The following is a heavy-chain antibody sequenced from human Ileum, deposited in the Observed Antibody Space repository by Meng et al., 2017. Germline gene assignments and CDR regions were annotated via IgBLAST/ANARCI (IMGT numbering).Heavy chain of an antibody. CDR1: GTW. D-gene: IGHD3-22*01. V-gene: IGHV4-4*02. Sequence: GRRQASAPRLGTPSGPLSLTCAVSGTWWSWVRQPPGKGLEWIGEIFQSGRTNYNPSLKSRVTISIDKSKSQISLQLSAVTAADTAVYSCATSNDRDVYYLGYWGQGTLVTVSS. J-gene: IGHJ4*02. CDR2: IFQSGRT. CDR3: ATSNDRDVYYLGY.